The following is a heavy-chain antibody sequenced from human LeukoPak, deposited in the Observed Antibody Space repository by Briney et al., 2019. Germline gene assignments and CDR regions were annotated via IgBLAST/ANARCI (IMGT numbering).Heavy chain of an antibody. CDR3: ESRKLGTDY. Sequence: SETLSLTCTVSGGSVSDYYWSWIRQSPGKGLEWIGYIYYTGTSYNPSLKSRVTISADTSKNQFSLNLSSVTAADTAVYYCESRKLGTDYWGPGTPVTASS. CDR2: IYYTGT. J-gene: IGHJ4*02. V-gene: IGHV4-59*02. D-gene: IGHD7-27*01. CDR1: GGSVSDYY.